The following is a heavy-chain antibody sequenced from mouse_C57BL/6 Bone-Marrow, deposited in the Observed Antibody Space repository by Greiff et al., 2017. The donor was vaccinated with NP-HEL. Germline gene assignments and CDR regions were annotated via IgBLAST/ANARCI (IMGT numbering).Heavy chain of an antibody. D-gene: IGHD2-3*01. V-gene: IGHV14-4*01. Sequence: VQLQQSGAELVRPGASVKLSCTASGFNIKGDYMHWVKQRPEQGLEWIGWIDPENGDTEYASKFQGKATITADTSSNTAYLQLSSLTSEDTAVYYCTTGGDGYSWFAYWGQGTLVTVSA. J-gene: IGHJ3*01. CDR3: TTGGDGYSWFAY. CDR2: IDPENGDT. CDR1: GFNIKGDY.